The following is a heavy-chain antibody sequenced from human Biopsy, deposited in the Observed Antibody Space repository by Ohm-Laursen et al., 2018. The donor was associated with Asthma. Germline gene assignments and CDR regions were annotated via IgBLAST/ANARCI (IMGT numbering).Heavy chain of an antibody. CDR2: INPNSGGT. CDR1: GYTFIGCP. D-gene: IGHD6-13*01. CDR3: ARGQKSAGDRWFDP. Sequence: ASVKVSCKASGYTFIGCPIHWMRQAPGQGLEWMGRINPNSGGTNYAQKFQGRVTMTRDTSISTAYMEVSRLGSDDTAVYYCARGQKSAGDRWFDPWGQGTLVTVSS. J-gene: IGHJ5*02. V-gene: IGHV1-2*06.